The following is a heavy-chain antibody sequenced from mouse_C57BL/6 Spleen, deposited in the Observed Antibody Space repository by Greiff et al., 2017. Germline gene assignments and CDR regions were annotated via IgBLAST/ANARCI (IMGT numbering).Heavy chain of an antibody. J-gene: IGHJ2*01. CDR3: ARGGGNYGFDY. CDR1: GYSFTGYF. V-gene: IGHV1-20*01. CDR2: INPYNGDT. D-gene: IGHD2-1*01. Sequence: EVKLVESGPELVKPGDSVKISCKASGYSFTGYFMNWVMQSHGKSLEWIGRINPYNGDTFYNQKFKGKATLTVDKSSSTAHMELRSLTSEDSAVYYCARGGGNYGFDYWGQGTTLTVSS.